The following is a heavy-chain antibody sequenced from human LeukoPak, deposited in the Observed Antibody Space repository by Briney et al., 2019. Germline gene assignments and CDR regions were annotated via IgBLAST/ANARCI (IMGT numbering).Heavy chain of an antibody. CDR3: ASPSVAAPSYYYYYMDV. V-gene: IGHV1-69*05. Sequence: GASVKVSCKASGGTFSSYAISWVRQAPGQGLEWMGGIIPIFGTANYAQKFQGRVTITTDESTSTAYMELSSLRSEDTAVYYCASPSVAAPSYYYYYMDVWGKGTTVTVS. J-gene: IGHJ6*03. D-gene: IGHD6-6*01. CDR1: GGTFSSYA. CDR2: IIPIFGTA.